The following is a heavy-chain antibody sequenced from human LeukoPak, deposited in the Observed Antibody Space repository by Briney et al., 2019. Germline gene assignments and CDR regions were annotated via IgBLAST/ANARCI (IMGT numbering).Heavy chain of an antibody. Sequence: SETLSLTCAVYGGSFSGYYWSWIRQPPGKGLEWIGEINHSGSTNYNPSLKSRVTISVDTSKNQFSLKLSSATAADTAVYYCARVCSGGSCAQMGLDYWGQGTLVTVCS. D-gene: IGHD2-15*01. CDR1: GGSFSGYY. CDR2: INHSGST. CDR3: ARVCSGGSCAQMGLDY. V-gene: IGHV4-34*01. J-gene: IGHJ4*02.